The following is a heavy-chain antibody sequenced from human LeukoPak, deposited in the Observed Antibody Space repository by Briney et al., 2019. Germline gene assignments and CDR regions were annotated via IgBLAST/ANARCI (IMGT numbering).Heavy chain of an antibody. J-gene: IGHJ4*02. CDR1: GFTFSSYC. Sequence: GGSLRLSCAASGFTFSSYCMSWVRQAPGKGLEWVVNIKQNGSEKYYVDSGKGRFTISRDNAKNSLYLQMNSLRAEDTAIYYCARDNYYGSGSYYSRSDYWGQGTLVTVSS. V-gene: IGHV3-7*01. D-gene: IGHD3-10*01. CDR2: IKQNGSEK. CDR3: ARDNYYGSGSYYSRSDY.